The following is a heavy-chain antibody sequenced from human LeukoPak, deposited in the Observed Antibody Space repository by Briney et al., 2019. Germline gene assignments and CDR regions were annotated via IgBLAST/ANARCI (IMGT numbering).Heavy chain of an antibody. CDR3: AMVLWQSGRPGP. D-gene: IGHD3-10*01. CDR2: IDHSAGT. CDR1: GGSLINYY. Sequence: PSETLSLTCAVYGGSLINYYWSWIRQSPGQGLEWIGDIDHSAGTSYNPAPRTRVTMSIDPSRNQFYLKINSVTASDTAVYYCAMVLWQSGRPGPWDQGSLVTVSS. V-gene: IGHV4-34*01. J-gene: IGHJ5*02.